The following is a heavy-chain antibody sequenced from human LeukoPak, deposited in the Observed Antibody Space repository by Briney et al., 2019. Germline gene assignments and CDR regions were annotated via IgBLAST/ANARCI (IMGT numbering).Heavy chain of an antibody. V-gene: IGHV4-61*02. CDR3: ARGGCSSTSCSIDP. CDR1: GGSISSGSYY. Sequence: SQTLSLTCTVSGGSISSGSYYWRWIRQPAGKGLEWIGRIYTSGSTNYNPSLKSRVTISVDTSKNQFSLKLSSVTAADTAVYFWARGGCSSTSCSIDPWGQGTLATGSS. D-gene: IGHD2-2*01. CDR2: IYTSGST. J-gene: IGHJ5*02.